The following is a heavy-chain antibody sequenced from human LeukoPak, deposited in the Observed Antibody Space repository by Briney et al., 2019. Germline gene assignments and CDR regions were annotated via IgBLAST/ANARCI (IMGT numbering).Heavy chain of an antibody. V-gene: IGHV3-7*03. CDR2: INHNGNVN. CDR1: GFSFSDTV. CDR3: ARGGGLDV. J-gene: IGHJ6*02. D-gene: IGHD3-16*01. Sequence: GKSLRLSCVASGFSFSDTVILWVRQAPGKGLEWVASINHNGNVNYYVDSVKGRFTISRDNAKNSLYLQMSNLRAEDTAVYFCARGGGLDVWGQGATVTVSS.